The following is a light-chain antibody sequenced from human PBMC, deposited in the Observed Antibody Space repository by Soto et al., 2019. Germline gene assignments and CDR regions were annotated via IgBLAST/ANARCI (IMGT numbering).Light chain of an antibody. CDR2: GAY. V-gene: IGKV3-20*01. J-gene: IGKJ1*01. Sequence: EIVLTQSPRTLSLSPGERATLSCRASQSIAGGYLAWYQHRPGQAPRLLISGAYRRAAGIPDRFSGSGSGIDFTLTISRLQPEDFAVYYCHQYVASPRTFGQGTKVEFK. CDR1: QSIAGGY. CDR3: HQYVASPRT.